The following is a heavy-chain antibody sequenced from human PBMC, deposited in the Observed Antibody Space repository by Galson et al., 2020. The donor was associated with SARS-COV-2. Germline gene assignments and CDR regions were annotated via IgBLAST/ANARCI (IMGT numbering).Heavy chain of an antibody. V-gene: IGHV3-48*04. CDR3: VRERLEY. CDR1: GFTFSSYT. Sequence: GGSLRLSCAASGFTFSSYTMNWVRQTPVKGLELVAYIRSSSGTIYYADSVKGRFTISRDNAKSSLYLQLNSLRVEDTAVYYCVRERLEYWGQGTLVTVSS. J-gene: IGHJ4*02. CDR2: IRSSSGTI. D-gene: IGHD1-1*01.